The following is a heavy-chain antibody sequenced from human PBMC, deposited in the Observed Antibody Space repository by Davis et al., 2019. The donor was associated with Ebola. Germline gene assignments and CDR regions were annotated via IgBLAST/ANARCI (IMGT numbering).Heavy chain of an antibody. V-gene: IGHV4-61*05. Sequence: MPSETLSLTCTVSGGSISSSSYYWGWIRQPPGKGLEWIGYIYYSGSTNYNPSLKSRVTISVDTSKNQFSLKLSSVTAADTAVYYCARVGLLSEYGMDVWGQGTLVTVSS. CDR3: ARVGLLSEYGMDV. CDR2: IYYSGST. D-gene: IGHD2/OR15-2a*01. CDR1: GGSISSSSYY. J-gene: IGHJ4*02.